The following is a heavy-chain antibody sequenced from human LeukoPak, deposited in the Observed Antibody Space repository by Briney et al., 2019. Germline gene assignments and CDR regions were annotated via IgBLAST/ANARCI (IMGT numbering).Heavy chain of an antibody. J-gene: IGHJ6*02. CDR3: ARDSRSSMDV. Sequence: PGGSLRLSCAASGFTINGYWIHWVRQVPGKGLVWVSHNNGDGTSSTYADSVKGRFTISRDNAKNTLYLQMNSLRVEDTAVYYCARDSRSSMDVWVQGTTVTVSS. CDR1: GFTINGYW. V-gene: IGHV3-74*01. CDR2: NNGDGTSS.